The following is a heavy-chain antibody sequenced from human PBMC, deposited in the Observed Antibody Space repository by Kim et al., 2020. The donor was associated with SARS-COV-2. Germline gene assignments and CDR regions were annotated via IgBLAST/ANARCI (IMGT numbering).Heavy chain of an antibody. CDR1: GGSFSGYY. CDR2: INHSGST. V-gene: IGHV4-34*01. Sequence: SETLSLTCAVYGGSFSGYYWSWIRQPPGKGLEWIGEINHSGSTNYNPSLKSRVTISVDTSKNQFSLKLSSVTAADTAVYYCARGRYISSWYGGSGWFDPWGQGTLVTVTS. CDR3: ARGRYISSWYGGSGWFDP. J-gene: IGHJ5*02. D-gene: IGHD6-13*01.